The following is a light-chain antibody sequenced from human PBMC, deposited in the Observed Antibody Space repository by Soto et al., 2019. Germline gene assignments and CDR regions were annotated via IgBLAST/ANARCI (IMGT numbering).Light chain of an antibody. J-gene: IGLJ1*01. CDR1: NNL. CDR3: CAYVGACSYV. Sequence: QSVLTQPASVSGSPGQSITISCTGTNNLVSWYQQHPGKAPKVVVYEGTKRPSGVSNRFSGSNSGGTASLTISGLQAKDEASYFCCAYVGACSYVFGPGTKVTVL. V-gene: IGLV2-23*01. CDR2: EGT.